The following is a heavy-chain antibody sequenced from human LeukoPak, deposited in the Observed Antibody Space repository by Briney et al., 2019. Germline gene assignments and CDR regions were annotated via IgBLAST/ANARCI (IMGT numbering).Heavy chain of an antibody. D-gene: IGHD2-2*01. CDR1: GYTFTGYY. V-gene: IGHV1-2*02. J-gene: IGHJ6*03. Sequence: GASVKVSCKASGYTFTGYYMHWVRQAPGQGLEWMGWINPNSGGTNYAQKFQGRVTMTRDTSISTAYMELSRLRSDDTAVYYCARGQEGYIVVVPGQFPDPLVREYYYYMDVWGKGTTVTVSS. CDR3: ARGQEGYIVVVPGQFPDPLVREYYYYMDV. CDR2: INPNSGGT.